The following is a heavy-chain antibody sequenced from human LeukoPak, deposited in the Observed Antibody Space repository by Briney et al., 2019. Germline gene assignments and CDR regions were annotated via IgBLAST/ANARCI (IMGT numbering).Heavy chain of an antibody. J-gene: IGHJ4*02. CDR2: INHSGST. CDR1: GGSFSGYY. CDR3: ARGDGSGSYYGGY. Sequence: SETLSLTCVVYGGSFSGYYWSWIRQPPGKGLEWIGEINHSGSTNYNPSLKSRVTISVDTSKNQFSLKLSSVTAADTAVYYCARGDGSGSYYGGYWGQGTLVTVSS. D-gene: IGHD3-10*01. V-gene: IGHV4-34*01.